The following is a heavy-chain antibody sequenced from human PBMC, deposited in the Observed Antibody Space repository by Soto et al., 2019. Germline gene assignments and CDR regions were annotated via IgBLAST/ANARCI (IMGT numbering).Heavy chain of an antibody. V-gene: IGHV4-31*03. CDR2: IYYSGST. J-gene: IGHJ6*03. CDR1: GGSISSGGYY. D-gene: IGHD2-2*01. CDR3: AHIIVVVPAAMQAYYYYMDV. Sequence: SETLSLTCTVSGGSISSGGYYWSWIRQHPGKGLEWIGYIYYSGSTYYNPSLKSRVTISVDTSKNQFSLKLSSVTAADTAVYYCAHIIVVVPAAMQAYYYYMDVWGKGTTVTVSS.